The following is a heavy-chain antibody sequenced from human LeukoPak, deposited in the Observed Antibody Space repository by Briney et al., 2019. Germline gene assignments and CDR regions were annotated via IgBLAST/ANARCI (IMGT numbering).Heavy chain of an antibody. J-gene: IGHJ3*02. CDR2: ISGSGSVS. V-gene: IGHV3-48*02. CDR3: ARDGGFGFLAAFDI. Sequence: PGGSLRLSCAASGFTFSSYSMNWVRQAPGKGLEWISYISGSGSVSYYEDSVKGRFTISRDNAKNSLYLQMNSLRDEDTALYYCARDGGFGFLAAFDIWGQGTMFTVSS. CDR1: GFTFSSYS. D-gene: IGHD3-10*01.